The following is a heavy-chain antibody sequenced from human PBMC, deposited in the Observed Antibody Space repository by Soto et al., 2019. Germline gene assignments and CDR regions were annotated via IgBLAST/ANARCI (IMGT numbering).Heavy chain of an antibody. CDR1: GFTFSGSA. Sequence: EVQLVESGGGLVQPGGSLKLSCAVSGFTFSGSAMHWVRQASGKGLEWVGRIRSKANSYATAYAASVKGRFTISRDDSKTTEYLQMNSLNTEDTAVYYCTRGYGDYVRDYWGQGTLVTVSS. V-gene: IGHV3-73*01. CDR2: IRSKANSYAT. CDR3: TRGYGDYVRDY. J-gene: IGHJ4*02. D-gene: IGHD4-17*01.